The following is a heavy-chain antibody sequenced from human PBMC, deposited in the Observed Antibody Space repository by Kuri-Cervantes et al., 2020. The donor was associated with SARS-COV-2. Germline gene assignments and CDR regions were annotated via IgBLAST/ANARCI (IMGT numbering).Heavy chain of an antibody. CDR1: GFTFSSYA. CDR3: ARDGTYYYDPENYMDV. V-gene: IGHV3-30*02. D-gene: IGHD3-22*01. Sequence: GESLKISCAASGFTFSSYAMSWVRQAPGKGLEWVAFIRYDGSNKYYADSVKGRFTISRDNSKNTLYLQMNSLRAEDTAVYYCARDGTYYYDPENYMDVWGKGTTVTVSS. J-gene: IGHJ6*03. CDR2: IRYDGSNK.